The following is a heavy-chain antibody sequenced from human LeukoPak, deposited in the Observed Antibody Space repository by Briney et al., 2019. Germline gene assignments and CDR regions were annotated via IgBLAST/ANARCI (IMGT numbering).Heavy chain of an antibody. CDR2: IRQDGSEK. D-gene: IGHD6-13*01. V-gene: IGHV3-7*01. J-gene: IGHJ4*01. Sequence: PGGSLRLSCAVSGFTFTDYWMNWVRQAPGKGLEWVASIRQDGSEKTYVDSVKGRFTISRDNTKNSLSLQVNSLRVEDTAVYYCARDGTAAGLYFDLWGQGPLVTVSS. CDR1: GFTFTDYW. CDR3: ARDGTAAGLYFDL.